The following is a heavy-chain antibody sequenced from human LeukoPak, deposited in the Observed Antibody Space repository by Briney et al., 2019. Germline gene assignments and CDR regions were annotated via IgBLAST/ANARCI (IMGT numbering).Heavy chain of an antibody. CDR2: IYYTGGT. D-gene: IGHD1-26*01. CDR3: ARGGGAGRAFDI. J-gene: IGHJ3*02. CDR1: GGPITSSSYY. Sequence: PSETLSLTCSVSGGPITSSSYYCAWIRQPPGKGLEWIGSIYYTGGTYYNPSLKSRLTISLGTSKNQFSLKLNSVTAADTAVYYCARGGGAGRAFDIWGQGTMVTVSS. V-gene: IGHV4-39*01.